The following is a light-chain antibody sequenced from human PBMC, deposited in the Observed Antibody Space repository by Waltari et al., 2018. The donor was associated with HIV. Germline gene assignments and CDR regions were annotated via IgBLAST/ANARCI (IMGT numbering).Light chain of an antibody. CDR2: GNT. CDR3: QSYDNTVNGWV. CDR1: SSNIGTNYD. V-gene: IGLV1-40*01. J-gene: IGLJ3*02. Sequence: QSVLTQPPSVSGAPGPNVTVSSTWRSSNIGTNYDVHWYQFLPGEVPKLLIYGNTIRPTGVPGRFSGSSSGTSASLAITGLQPADEADYYCQSYDNTVNGWVFGGGTRVTV.